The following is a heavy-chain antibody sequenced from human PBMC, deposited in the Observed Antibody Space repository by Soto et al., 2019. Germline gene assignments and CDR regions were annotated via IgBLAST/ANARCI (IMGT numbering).Heavy chain of an antibody. CDR1: GCTFTSYG. D-gene: IGHD3-3*01. CDR2: ISAYNGNT. CDR3: AKSLIPYYDFWSGLYGMDV. V-gene: IGHV1-18*04. J-gene: IGHJ6*02. Sequence: GASVKVSCKASGCTFTSYGISWVRQAPGQGLEWMGWISAYNGNTNYAQKLQGRVTMTTDTSTSTAYMELRSLRSDDTAVYYCAKSLIPYYDFWSGLYGMDVWGQGTTVTVSS.